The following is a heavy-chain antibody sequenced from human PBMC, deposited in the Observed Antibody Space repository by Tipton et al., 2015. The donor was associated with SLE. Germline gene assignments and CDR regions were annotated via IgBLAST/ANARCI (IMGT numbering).Heavy chain of an antibody. Sequence: GSLRLSCAASGFTFSSYSMNWVRQAPGKGLEWVSSISSSSSYIYYADSVKGRFTISRDDAKNSLYLQMNSLRAEDTAVYYCARDPDKAVAGEGDWGQGTLVTVSS. V-gene: IGHV3-21*01. CDR3: ARDPDKAVAGEGD. CDR1: GFTFSSYS. D-gene: IGHD6-19*01. J-gene: IGHJ4*02. CDR2: ISSSSSYI.